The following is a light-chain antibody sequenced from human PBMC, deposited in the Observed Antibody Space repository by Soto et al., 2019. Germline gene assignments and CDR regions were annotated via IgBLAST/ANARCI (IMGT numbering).Light chain of an antibody. CDR2: EVT. CDR1: SSDVGTYNY. V-gene: IGLV2-14*01. CDR3: SSYTGSSTLYV. Sequence: QSVLTQPASVSGSPGQSITISCTGTSSDVGTYNYVSWYQQHPGKAPKVMIYEVTYRPSGVSNRFSGSKSGNTASLTISGLQAEDEAEYYCSSYTGSSTLYVFXTGTNVTVL. J-gene: IGLJ1*01.